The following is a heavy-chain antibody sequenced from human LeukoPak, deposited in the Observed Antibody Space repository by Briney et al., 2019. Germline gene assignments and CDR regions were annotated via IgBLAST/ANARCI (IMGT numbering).Heavy chain of an antibody. V-gene: IGHV4-34*01. J-gene: IGHJ4*02. CDR3: VRGAVAGRNY. Sequence: SETLSLTCAVYGGSFSGYYWSWIRQPPGKGLEWIGEINHSGSTNYNPSLKSRVTISVDTSKYQFSLKLSSVTAADTAVYYCVRGAVAGRNYWGQGTLVTVSS. CDR1: GGSFSGYY. CDR2: INHSGST. D-gene: IGHD6-19*01.